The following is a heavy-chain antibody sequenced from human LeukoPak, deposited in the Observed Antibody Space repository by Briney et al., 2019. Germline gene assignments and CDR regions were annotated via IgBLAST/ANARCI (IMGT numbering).Heavy chain of an antibody. CDR1: GFTFSSYA. V-gene: IGHV3-21*01. CDR2: ISSSSYI. J-gene: IGHJ4*02. D-gene: IGHD6-19*01. Sequence: SGGSLRLSCAASGFTFSSYAMSWVRQAPGKGLGWVSSISSSSYIYYADSVKGRFTISRDNAKNSLYLQMNSLRAEDTAVYYCARDLEQWLVRDYFDYWGQGTLVTVSS. CDR3: ARDLEQWLVRDYFDY.